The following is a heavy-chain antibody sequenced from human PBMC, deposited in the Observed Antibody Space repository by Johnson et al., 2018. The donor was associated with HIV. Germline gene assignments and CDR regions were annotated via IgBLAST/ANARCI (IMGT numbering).Heavy chain of an antibody. V-gene: IGHV3-74*01. CDR3: AREQELIGERAFDI. J-gene: IGHJ3*02. CDR1: GFTFINYW. D-gene: IGHD6-13*01. CDR2: MNGDGKST. Sequence: VQLVESGGGLVQPGGSLRLSCAASGFTFINYWMHWVRQAPGKGLVWVSRMNGDGKSTTYADSVKGRFTISRDNAKNTLYLQMNSLRAEDTAVYSCAREQELIGERAFDIWGQGTMVTVSS.